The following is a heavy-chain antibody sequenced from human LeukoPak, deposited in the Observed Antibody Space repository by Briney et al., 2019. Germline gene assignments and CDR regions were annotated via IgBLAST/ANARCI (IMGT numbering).Heavy chain of an antibody. J-gene: IGHJ4*02. V-gene: IGHV3-53*01. CDR3: ARGQVVGATDYFDY. CDR1: GFTVSNHH. CDR2: IYSGGGT. Sequence: GGSLRLSCAASGFTVSNHHMNWVRQAPGKGLEWVSVIYSGGGTHYTDSVKGRFTISRDNSKNTLFLQMNNLRAEDTALYYCARGQVVGATDYFDYWGQGTPVTVAS. D-gene: IGHD1-26*01.